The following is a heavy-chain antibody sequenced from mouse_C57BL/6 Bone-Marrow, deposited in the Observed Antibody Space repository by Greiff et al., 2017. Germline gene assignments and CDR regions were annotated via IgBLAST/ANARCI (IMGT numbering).Heavy chain of an antibody. V-gene: IGHV3-6*01. D-gene: IGHD1-1*01. CDR2: ISYDGSN. J-gene: IGHJ2*01. CDR1: GYSITSGYY. Sequence: EVKLMESGPGLVKPSQSLSLTCSVTGYSITSGYYWNWIRQFPGNKLEWMGYISYDGSNNYNPSLKNRISITRDTSKNQFFLKLNSVTTEDTATYCGTREGIYYYGDFDYWGQGTTLTVSS. CDR3: TREGIYYYGDFDY.